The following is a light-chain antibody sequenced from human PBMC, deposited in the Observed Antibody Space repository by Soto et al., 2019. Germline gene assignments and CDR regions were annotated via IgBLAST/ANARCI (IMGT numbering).Light chain of an antibody. CDR3: QQFSSYPLT. V-gene: IGKV3-20*01. CDR2: DAS. CDR1: QAVRNNY. J-gene: IGKJ4*01. Sequence: EFVLTQSPGTLSLSPGERATLSCRASQAVRNNYLAWYQQKPGQAPRLLIYDASSRATGIPDRFSGGGSGRDFTLTISRLEPEDFAVYYCQQFSSYPLTVGGGTKVDSK.